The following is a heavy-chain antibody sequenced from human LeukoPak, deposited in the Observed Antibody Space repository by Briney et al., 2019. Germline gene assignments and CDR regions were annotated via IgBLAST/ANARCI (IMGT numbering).Heavy chain of an antibody. CDR1: GGTFSSYA. D-gene: IGHD6-19*01. J-gene: IGHJ4*02. CDR3: ARARRGSAVAGIRYFDY. V-gene: IGHV1-69*06. CDR2: IIPIFGTA. Sequence: ASVKVSCKASGGTFSSYAISWVRQAPGQGLEWMGGIIPIFGTANYAQKFQGRVTITADKSTSTAYMELSSLRSEDTAVYYCARARRGSAVAGIRYFDYWGQGTLVTVSS.